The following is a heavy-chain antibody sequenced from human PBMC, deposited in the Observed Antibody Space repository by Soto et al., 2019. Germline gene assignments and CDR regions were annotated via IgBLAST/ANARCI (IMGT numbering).Heavy chain of an antibody. D-gene: IGHD1-26*01. V-gene: IGHV1-69*06. CDR2: IIPIFGTA. Sequence: SVKVSCKASGGTFSSYAISWVRQAPGQGLEWMGGIIPIFGTANYAQKFQGRVTITADKSTSTAYMELSSLRSEDTAVYYCARGIWGGSPVNYYYYYGMDVWGQGTTVTVSS. CDR3: ARGIWGGSPVNYYYYYGMDV. J-gene: IGHJ6*02. CDR1: GGTFSSYA.